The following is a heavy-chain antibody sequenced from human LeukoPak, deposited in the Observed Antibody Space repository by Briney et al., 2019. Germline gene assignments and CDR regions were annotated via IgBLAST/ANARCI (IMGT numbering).Heavy chain of an antibody. D-gene: IGHD2-2*01. CDR1: GLTFSSYA. J-gene: IGHJ4*02. V-gene: IGHV3-30-3*01. Sequence: GGSLRLSCAASGLTFSSYAMHWVRQAPGKGLEWVAVISYDGSNKYYADSVKGRFTISRDNSKNTLYLQMNSLRAEDTAVYYCARVGVVPAAFDYWGQGTLVTVSS. CDR3: ARVGVVPAAFDY. CDR2: ISYDGSNK.